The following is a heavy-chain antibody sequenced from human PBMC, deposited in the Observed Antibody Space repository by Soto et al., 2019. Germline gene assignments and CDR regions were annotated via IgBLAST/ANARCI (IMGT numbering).Heavy chain of an antibody. V-gene: IGHV1-69*13. CDR3: ARDRSPTYGSGSSSFDY. CDR1: GGTFSSYA. J-gene: IGHJ4*02. Sequence: SVKVSCKASGGTFSSYAISWVRQAPGQGLEWMGGIIPIFGTANYAQKFQGRVTITADESTSTAYMELSSLRSEDTAVYYCARDRSPTYGSGSSSFDYWGQGTLVTVSS. CDR2: IIPIFGTA. D-gene: IGHD3-10*01.